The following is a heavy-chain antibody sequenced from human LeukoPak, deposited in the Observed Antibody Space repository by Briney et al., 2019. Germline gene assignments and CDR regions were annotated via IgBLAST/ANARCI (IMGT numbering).Heavy chain of an antibody. CDR3: AKATRGYYYGSGSLDP. CDR2: ISGSGGST. D-gene: IGHD3-10*01. CDR1: GFTFSSYA. V-gene: IGHV3-23*01. Sequence: GGSLRLSCAASGFTFSSYAMSWVRQAPGKGLEWVSAISGSGGSTYYADSVKGRFTISRDNSKNTLYLQMNSLRAEDTAVHYCAKATRGYYYGSGSLDPWGQGTLVTVSS. J-gene: IGHJ5*02.